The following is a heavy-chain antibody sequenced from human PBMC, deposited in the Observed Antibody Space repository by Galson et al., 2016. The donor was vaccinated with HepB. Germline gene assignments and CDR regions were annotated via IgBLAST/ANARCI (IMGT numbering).Heavy chain of an antibody. CDR2: ILFDGSDD. J-gene: IGHJ3*01. CDR3: VRDGTTPRKFAAFDF. V-gene: IGHV3-33*01. Sequence: SLRLSCAASGFTFSSFDMHWVRQAPGKGLEWVARILFDGSDDKFADSVKGRFTISRDNSRNTMYLQMNGLRAEDTAVYYCVRDGTTPRKFAAFDFWGQGTRVTVS. CDR1: GFTFSSFD. D-gene: IGHD1-7*01.